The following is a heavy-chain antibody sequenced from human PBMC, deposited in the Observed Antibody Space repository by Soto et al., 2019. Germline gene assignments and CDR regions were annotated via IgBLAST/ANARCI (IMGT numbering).Heavy chain of an antibody. CDR3: ARDDCSSTSCYGIAAAGTSNWFDP. D-gene: IGHD2-2*01. Sequence: SETLSLTCAVSGYSISSGYYWGWIRQPPGKGLEWIGSIYHSGSTYYNPSLKSRVTISVDTSKNQFSLKLSSVTAADTAVHYCARDDCSSTSCYGIAAAGTSNWFDPWGQGTLVTAPQ. CDR2: IYHSGST. J-gene: IGHJ5*02. V-gene: IGHV4-38-2*02. CDR1: GYSISSGYY.